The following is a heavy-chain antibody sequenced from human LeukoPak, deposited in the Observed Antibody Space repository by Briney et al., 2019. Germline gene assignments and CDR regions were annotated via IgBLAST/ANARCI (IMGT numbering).Heavy chain of an antibody. CDR3: ARSVPDYTRFDF. Sequence: GGSLRLSCAASGFTFSSYAMSWVRQAPGKGLEWVSAISGSGGSTYYADSVKGRFTISRDNSKNTLYLQMNSLRVEDTALYYCARSVPDYTRFDFWGQGALVTVSS. D-gene: IGHD4-11*01. J-gene: IGHJ4*02. CDR1: GFTFSSYA. V-gene: IGHV3-23*01. CDR2: ISGSGGST.